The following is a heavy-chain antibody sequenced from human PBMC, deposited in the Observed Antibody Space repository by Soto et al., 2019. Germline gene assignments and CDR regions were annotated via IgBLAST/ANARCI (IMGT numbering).Heavy chain of an antibody. CDR3: IGSYGRLHFDY. Sequence: GGSLRLSCAASGFTFSSYAMSWVRQAPGKGLEWVSAISGSGGSTYYADSVKGRFTISRDNSKNTLYLQMNSLRAEDTAVYYCIGSYGRLHFDYWGQGTLVTVSS. CDR1: GFTFSSYA. J-gene: IGHJ4*02. D-gene: IGHD5-18*01. CDR2: ISGSGGST. V-gene: IGHV3-23*01.